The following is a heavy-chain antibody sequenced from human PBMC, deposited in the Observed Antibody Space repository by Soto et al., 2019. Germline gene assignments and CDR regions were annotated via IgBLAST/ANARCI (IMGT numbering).Heavy chain of an antibody. Sequence: GESLKISCKGSGYSFTSYWIGWVRQMPGKGLEWMGIIYPGDSDTRYSPSFQGQVTISADKSISTAYLQWSSLKASDTAMYYCARQYYYDSSGYYYNWFDPWGQGTQVTVSS. CDR3: ARQYYYDSSGYYYNWFDP. CDR1: GYSFTSYW. D-gene: IGHD3-22*01. J-gene: IGHJ5*02. V-gene: IGHV5-51*01. CDR2: IYPGDSDT.